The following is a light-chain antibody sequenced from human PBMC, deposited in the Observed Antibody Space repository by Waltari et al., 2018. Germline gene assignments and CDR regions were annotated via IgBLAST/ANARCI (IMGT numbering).Light chain of an antibody. CDR2: RNN. J-gene: IGLJ2*01. CDR3: AAWDDSLKGV. CDR1: SSRIGRKT. Sequence: QSVLTQPPSASGTPGQRVTIPCSGSSSRIGRKTVNWYQQLPGMAPKPPIYRNNQRPPGVPDRFSGSKPGTSASLAISVLQSEDEADYYCAAWDDSLKGVFGGGTKLTVL. V-gene: IGLV1-44*01.